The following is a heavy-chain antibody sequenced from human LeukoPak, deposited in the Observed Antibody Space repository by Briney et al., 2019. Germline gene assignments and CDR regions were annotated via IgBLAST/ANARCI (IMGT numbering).Heavy chain of an antibody. J-gene: IGHJ4*02. CDR3: ARDFLSSFTFDY. Sequence: SQTLSLTCTVSGDSISSYYWTWIRQPAGKGLEWIGRFYISGSSSYSPSLKSRVTMSVDKSKNQFSLKLTSVTAADTAVYYCARDFLSSFTFDYWGQGILVTVSS. CDR2: FYISGSS. CDR1: GDSISSYY. V-gene: IGHV4-4*07. D-gene: IGHD6-13*01.